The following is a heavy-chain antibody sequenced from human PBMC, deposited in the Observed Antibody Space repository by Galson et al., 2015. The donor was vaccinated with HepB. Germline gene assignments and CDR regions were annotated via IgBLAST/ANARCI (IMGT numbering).Heavy chain of an antibody. Sequence: SLRLSCAASGFSFSDHYMSWIRQAPGRGLQWLAYISSSGATTDYAGSVKGRFNISRDNVETSLYLQLNSLRAEDTAVYCCARHHCTSSSCFYDYWGQGTLVTVSS. J-gene: IGHJ4*02. D-gene: IGHD6-19*01. CDR3: ARHHCTSSSCFYDY. CDR1: GFSFSDHY. CDR2: ISSSGATT. V-gene: IGHV3-11*01.